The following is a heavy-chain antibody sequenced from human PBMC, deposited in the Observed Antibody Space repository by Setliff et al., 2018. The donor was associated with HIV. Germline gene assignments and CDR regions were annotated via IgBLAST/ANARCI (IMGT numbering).Heavy chain of an antibody. CDR3: ARGRDSSGLGEFDP. D-gene: IGHD3-22*01. CDR2: IHYTGST. V-gene: IGHV4-59*12. Sequence: PSETLSLTCEVSGVSISNYYWSWIRQQPGKGLEWIGYIHYTGSTQYNPSFKSRVTISADTSKTQFSLKLTSVTAADTAVYFCARGRDSSGLGEFDPWGQGTLVTVSS. CDR1: GVSISNYY. J-gene: IGHJ5*02.